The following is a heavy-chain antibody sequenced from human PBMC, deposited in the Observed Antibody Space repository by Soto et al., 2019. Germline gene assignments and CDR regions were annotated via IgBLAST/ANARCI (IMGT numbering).Heavy chain of an antibody. CDR2: ISSSGSTI. Sequence: EVQLVESGGGLVQPGGSLRLSCAASGFTFSSYEMNWVRQAPGKGLEWVSYISSSGSTIYYADSVKGRFTISRDNAKNSLYLQMNSLRAEDTAVYYCAREDEPKYQLLNYYYYGMDVWGQGTTVTVSS. V-gene: IGHV3-48*03. CDR3: AREDEPKYQLLNYYYYGMDV. CDR1: GFTFSSYE. J-gene: IGHJ6*02. D-gene: IGHD2-2*01.